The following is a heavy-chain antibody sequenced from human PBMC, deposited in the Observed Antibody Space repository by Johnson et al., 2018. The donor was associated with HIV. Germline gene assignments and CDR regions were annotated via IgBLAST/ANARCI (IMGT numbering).Heavy chain of an antibody. CDR2: IWFDGSNK. J-gene: IGHJ3*02. CDR3: AKGGHWTGTTHGDAFDI. D-gene: IGHD1-1*01. CDR1: GFTFSSYG. V-gene: IGHV3-33*06. Sequence: QVQLVESGGGVVQPGRSLRLSCTASGFTFSSYGMHWVRQAPGQGLEWVAVIWFDGSNKYYADSVKGRFTISRDNSKNTLYLQMNSLRAEDTAVYCCAKGGHWTGTTHGDAFDIWGQGTMVTVSS.